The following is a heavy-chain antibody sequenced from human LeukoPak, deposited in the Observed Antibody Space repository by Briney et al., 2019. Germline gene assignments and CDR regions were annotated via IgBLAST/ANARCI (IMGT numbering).Heavy chain of an antibody. CDR2: ISAYNGNT. Sequence: ASVKVSCKASGYTFTGYYMHWVRQAPGQGLEWMGWISAYNGNTNYAQKLQGRVTMTTDTSTSTAYMELRSLRSDDTAVYYCAGLSGSYLEESFDYWGQGTLVTVSS. CDR3: AGLSGSYLEESFDY. D-gene: IGHD1-26*01. J-gene: IGHJ4*02. V-gene: IGHV1-18*04. CDR1: GYTFTGYY.